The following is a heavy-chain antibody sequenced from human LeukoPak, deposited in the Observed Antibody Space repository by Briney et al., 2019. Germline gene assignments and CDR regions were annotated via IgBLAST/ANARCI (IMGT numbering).Heavy chain of an antibody. J-gene: IGHJ3*02. CDR3: AKVVSGRTTYDAFGI. Sequence: PSETLSLTCSVSGGSISTYYWSWIRQPPGKGLESIAFIYPSGRTNYNPSLKSRVTISVDTSKNQFSLKLTSVTAADTAVYYCAKVVSGRTTYDAFGIWGQGTMVTVSS. D-gene: IGHD5-12*01. CDR1: GGSISTYY. CDR2: IYPSGRT. V-gene: IGHV4-59*01.